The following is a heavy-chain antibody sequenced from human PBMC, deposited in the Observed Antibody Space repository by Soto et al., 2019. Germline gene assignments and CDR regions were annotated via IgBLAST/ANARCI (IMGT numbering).Heavy chain of an antibody. V-gene: IGHV3-33*01. D-gene: IGHD4-17*01. CDR1: GFTFSNYG. CDR2: IWYDGSNK. Sequence: QVQLVESGGGVVQPGMSLRLYCAASGFTFSNYGMHWVRQAPGKGLEWVAVIWYDGSNKYYADSVKGRFTISRDNSKNTLYQQMNTLSAEDTAVYYCARHKGGDPYYFDYWGQGTLVTVSS. CDR3: ARHKGGDPYYFDY. J-gene: IGHJ4*02.